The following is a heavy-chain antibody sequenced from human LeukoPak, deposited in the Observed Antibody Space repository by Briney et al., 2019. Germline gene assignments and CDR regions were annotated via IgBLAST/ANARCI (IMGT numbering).Heavy chain of an antibody. V-gene: IGHV3-23*01. CDR2: ISGGGGVT. CDR3: AKDREYSSSSQADY. J-gene: IGHJ4*02. D-gene: IGHD6-6*01. CDR1: GFTFSSYA. Sequence: GGSLRLSCAASGFTFSSYAMIWVRQAPGKGLEWVSTISGGGGVTYYADSVKGRFTISRDNSKTTLYLEMNTLRAEDTAVYYCAKDREYSSSSQADYWGQGSLVTVSS.